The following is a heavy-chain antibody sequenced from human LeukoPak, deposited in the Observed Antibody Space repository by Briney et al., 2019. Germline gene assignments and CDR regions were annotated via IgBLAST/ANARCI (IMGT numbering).Heavy chain of an antibody. CDR2: ISYDGSNK. Sequence: GGSLRLSCAASRFTFSNYGMHWVRQAPGKGLEWVAVISYDGSNKYYADSVKGRFTISRDNSKNTLYLQMNSLRAEDTAVYYCAKDFYYDSSGYYYPFDYWGQGTLVTVSS. CDR3: AKDFYYDSSGYYYPFDY. D-gene: IGHD3-22*01. V-gene: IGHV3-30*18. CDR1: RFTFSNYG. J-gene: IGHJ4*02.